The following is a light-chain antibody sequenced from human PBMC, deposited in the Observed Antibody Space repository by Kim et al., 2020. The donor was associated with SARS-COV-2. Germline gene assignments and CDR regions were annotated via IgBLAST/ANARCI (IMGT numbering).Light chain of an antibody. CDR3: NTRNSNDNVV. CDR2: GKN. Sequence: SSELTQDPAVSVALGQTVRITCQRDSLRSYYPTWYQQKPGKAPLVVIYGKNNRPSGIPDRFSGTSSGNTASLNITGTQAGDEADYCCNTRNSNDNVVFGGGPQLTV. CDR1: SLRSYY. J-gene: IGLJ2*01. V-gene: IGLV3-19*01.